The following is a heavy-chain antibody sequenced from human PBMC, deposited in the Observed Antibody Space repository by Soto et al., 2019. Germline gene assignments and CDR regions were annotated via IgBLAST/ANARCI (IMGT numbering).Heavy chain of an antibody. Sequence: GASVKVSCKASGGTFSSYAISWVRQAPGQGLEWMGGIIPIFGTANYAQKFQGRVTITADESTSTAYMELSSLRSEDTAAYYCARGGSSSWYVYYGMDVWGQGTTVTV. V-gene: IGHV1-69*13. D-gene: IGHD6-13*01. CDR3: ARGGSSSWYVYYGMDV. CDR2: IIPIFGTA. CDR1: GGTFSSYA. J-gene: IGHJ6*02.